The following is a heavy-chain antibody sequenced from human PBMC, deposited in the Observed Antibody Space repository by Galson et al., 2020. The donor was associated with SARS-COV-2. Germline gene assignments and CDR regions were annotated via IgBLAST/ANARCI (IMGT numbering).Heavy chain of an antibody. CDR2: IKSDGSRI. D-gene: IGHD3-3*01. CDR1: GFPFSSYW. CDR3: GRGLYSESNVGIDY. J-gene: IGHJ4*02. Sequence: ALHGESLKISCAASGFPFSSYWMYWVRQTPGKGLVWVSRIKSDGSRIIYADSVKGRFTISRDNAKNTLDLQMNSLRAEDTALYYCGRGLYSESNVGIDYWGQGTLVTVSS. V-gene: IGHV3-74*01.